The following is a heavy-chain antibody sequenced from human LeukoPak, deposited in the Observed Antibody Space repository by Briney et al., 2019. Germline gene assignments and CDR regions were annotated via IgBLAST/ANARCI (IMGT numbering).Heavy chain of an antibody. CDR2: INPNSGGT. D-gene: IGHD2-2*01. V-gene: IGHV1-2*02. CDR3: ARDRADIVVVPVQGDWFDP. CDR1: GYTFTGYY. J-gene: IGHJ5*02. Sequence: ASVKVSCKASGYTFTGYYMHWVRQAPGQGLEWVGWINPNSGGTNYAQKFQGRVTMTRDTSISTAYMELSRLRSDDTAVYYCARDRADIVVVPVQGDWFDPWGQGTLVTVSS.